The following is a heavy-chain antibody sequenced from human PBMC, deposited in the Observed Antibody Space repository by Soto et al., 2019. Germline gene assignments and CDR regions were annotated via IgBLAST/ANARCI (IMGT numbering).Heavy chain of an antibody. D-gene: IGHD2-21*01. V-gene: IGHV3-23*05. Sequence: GGPLSLSCTASRLPHNSFAMMWVRRAPGKGLERVAGIYGNGGGIQYADSVRGRFTISRDNSRSTVYLQMTDLRDDDTGVYYCAKDAVYNDGLWLMDHWGQGTQVTVSS. CDR1: RLPHNSFA. J-gene: IGHJ4*02. CDR2: IYGNGGGI. CDR3: AKDAVYNDGLWLMDH.